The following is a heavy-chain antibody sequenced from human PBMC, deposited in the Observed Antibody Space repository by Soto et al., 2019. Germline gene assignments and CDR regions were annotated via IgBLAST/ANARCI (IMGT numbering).Heavy chain of an antibody. CDR1: GYTFIYYY. J-gene: IGHJ6*02. CDR3: ARTGKSYLSHRDSYGMEV. Sequence: ASVKVSCKSSGYTFIYYYLHWVRQAPGQGLEWMGWINPHSGDTYYAEKFQGRVTMTRDTSITTVFMDLSRLTSDDTALYFCARTGKSYLSHRDSYGMEVWGQGTSVTVS. D-gene: IGHD3-10*01. CDR2: INPHSGDT. V-gene: IGHV1-2*02.